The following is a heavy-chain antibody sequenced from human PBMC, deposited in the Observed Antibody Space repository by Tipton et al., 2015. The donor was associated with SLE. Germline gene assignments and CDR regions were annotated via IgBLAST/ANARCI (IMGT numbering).Heavy chain of an antibody. CDR1: GFTFSSYS. CDR2: ISGSGGST. CDR3: AQRMVREGGVLDP. V-gene: IGHV3-23*01. D-gene: IGHD3-10*01. J-gene: IGHJ5*02. Sequence: SLRLSCAASGFTFSSYSMNWVRQAPGKGLEWVSAISGSGGSTYYAASVKGRFTLSRDNSKNTLYLQMNSLRSEETAVDYCAQRMVREGGVLDPWGQGTLVTVS.